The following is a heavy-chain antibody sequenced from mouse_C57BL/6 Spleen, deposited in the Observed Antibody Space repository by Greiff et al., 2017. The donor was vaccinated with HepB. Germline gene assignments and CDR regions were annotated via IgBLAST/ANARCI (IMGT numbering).Heavy chain of an antibody. CDR1: GFTFTDYY. Sequence: DVKLVESGGGLVQPGGSLSLSCAASGFTFTDYYMSWVRQPPGKALEWLGFIRNKANGYTTEYSASVKGRFTISRDNSQSILYLQMNALRAEDSATYYCARSSTGFYFDYWGQGTTLTVSS. V-gene: IGHV7-3*01. CDR2: IRNKANGYTT. CDR3: ARSSTGFYFDY. J-gene: IGHJ2*01. D-gene: IGHD4-1*02.